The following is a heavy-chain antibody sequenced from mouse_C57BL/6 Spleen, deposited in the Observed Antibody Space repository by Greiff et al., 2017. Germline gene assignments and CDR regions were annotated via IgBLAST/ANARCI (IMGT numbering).Heavy chain of an antibody. Sequence: EVNVVESEGGLVQPGSSMKLSCTASGFTFSDYYMAWVRQVPEKGLEWVSNINYDGSSTYYLDSLKSRFIISRDNAKNILYLQMSSLKSEDTATYYCARFFYDYLDYWGQGTTLTVSS. CDR3: ARFFYDYLDY. J-gene: IGHJ2*01. D-gene: IGHD2-3*01. V-gene: IGHV5-16*01. CDR2: INYDGSST. CDR1: GFTFSDYY.